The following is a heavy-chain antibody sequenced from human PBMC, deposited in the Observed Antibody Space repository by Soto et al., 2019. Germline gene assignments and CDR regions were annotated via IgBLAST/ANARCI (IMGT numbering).Heavy chain of an antibody. J-gene: IGHJ4*01. CDR1: GFTFSSYS. V-gene: IGHV3-48*02. CDR2: ISSSSSTI. D-gene: IGHD3-22*01. Sequence: GGSLRLSCAASGFTFSSYSMNWVRQAPGKGLEWVSYISSSSSTIYYADSVKGRFTISRDNAKNSLYLQMNSLRDEDTAVYYCARARRYYDSSGYYSADYFDYWGHGTLVTVSS. CDR3: ARARRYYDSSGYYSADYFDY.